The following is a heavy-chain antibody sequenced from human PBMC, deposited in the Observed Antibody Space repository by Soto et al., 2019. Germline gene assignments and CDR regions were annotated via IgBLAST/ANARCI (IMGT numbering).Heavy chain of an antibody. Sequence: LRLSCAASGFTVSSNYMSWVRQAPGKGLEWVSLISGGGSTYYSDSVKGRFTISRDNSKNTLNLLMKSLRGEDTAVYYCARGSPSMAYFGEYYFDYWGQGSLVTVSS. CDR1: GFTVSSNY. D-gene: IGHD3-16*01. J-gene: IGHJ4*02. V-gene: IGHV3-53*01. CDR2: ISGGGST. CDR3: ARGSPSMAYFGEYYFDY.